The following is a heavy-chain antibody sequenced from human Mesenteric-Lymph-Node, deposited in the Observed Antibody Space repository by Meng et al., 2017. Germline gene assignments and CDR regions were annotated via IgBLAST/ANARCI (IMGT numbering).Heavy chain of an antibody. D-gene: IGHD4-23*01. Sequence: GGSLRLSCAASGFTFSSYAMSWVRQAPGKGLEWVSAISGSGGSTYYADSVNGRFTISRDNSKNTLFLQMNSLRAEDTAVYYCAKFPYAVVAPKTYFDYWGQGSLVTVSS. CDR2: ISGSGGST. CDR1: GFTFSSYA. J-gene: IGHJ4*02. V-gene: IGHV3-23*01. CDR3: AKFPYAVVAPKTYFDY.